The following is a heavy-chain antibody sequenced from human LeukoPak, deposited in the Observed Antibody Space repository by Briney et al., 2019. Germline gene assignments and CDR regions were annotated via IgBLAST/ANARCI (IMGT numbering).Heavy chain of an antibody. Sequence: GGSLRLSCAASGFTFSSYAMSWVRQAPGKGLEWVSAISGSGGSTYYADSVKGRFTISRDNSKNTLYLQMNSLRAEDTAVYYCVRVMGATWLQSYFDYGGQGTLVTVSS. CDR3: VRVMGATWLQSYFDY. CDR1: GFTFSSYA. J-gene: IGHJ4*02. V-gene: IGHV3-23*01. D-gene: IGHD5-24*01. CDR2: ISGSGGST.